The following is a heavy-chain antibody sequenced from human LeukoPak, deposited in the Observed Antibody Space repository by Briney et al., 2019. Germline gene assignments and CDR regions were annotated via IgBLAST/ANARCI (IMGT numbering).Heavy chain of an antibody. CDR3: ARGGLRAGSGSRPRLLFDY. CDR2: IIPILGIA. V-gene: IGHV1-69*04. J-gene: IGHJ4*02. CDR1: GYTFTSYD. Sequence: GASVKVSCKASGYTFTSYDISWVRQAPGQGLEWMGRIIPILGIANYAQKFQGRVTITADKSTSTAYMELSSLRSEDTAVYYCARGGLRAGSGSRPRLLFDYWGQGTLVTVSS. D-gene: IGHD3-3*01.